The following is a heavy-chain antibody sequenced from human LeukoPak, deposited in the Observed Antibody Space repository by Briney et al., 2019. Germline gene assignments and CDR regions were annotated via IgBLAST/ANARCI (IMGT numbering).Heavy chain of an antibody. D-gene: IGHD6-19*01. CDR3: AKGGSVAYWYFDL. CDR1: GFTFSSYA. V-gene: IGHV3-23*01. CDR2: ISGSGGST. Sequence: PGGSLRLSCAASGFTFSSYAMSWVRQAPGKGLEWVSAISGSGGSTCYADSVKGRFTISRDNSKNTLYLQMNSLRAEDTAVYYCAKGGSVAYWYFDLWGRGTLVTVSS. J-gene: IGHJ2*01.